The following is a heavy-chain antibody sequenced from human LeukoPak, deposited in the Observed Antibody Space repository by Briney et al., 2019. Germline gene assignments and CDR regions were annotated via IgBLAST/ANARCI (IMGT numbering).Heavy chain of an antibody. CDR3: ATLVSSGMVHGNLDF. D-gene: IGHD3-10*01. CDR2: IDTTSTYI. CDR1: GFTFSNYE. V-gene: IGHV3-21*01. J-gene: IGHJ4*02. Sequence: PGGSLRLSCAASGFTFSNYEMNWVRQAPGKGLEWVSSIDTTSTYIYYADSLKGRFTISRDNAKNSLYLQMNSLRAEDTAMYYCATLVSSGMVHGNLDFWGQGTLVTVSS.